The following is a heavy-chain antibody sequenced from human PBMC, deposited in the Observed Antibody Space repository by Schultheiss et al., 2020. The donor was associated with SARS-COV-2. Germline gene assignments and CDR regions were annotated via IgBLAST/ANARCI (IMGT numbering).Heavy chain of an antibody. CDR3: ARHVLSIGQNYFDY. V-gene: IGHV3-23*01. CDR2: ISGSGGST. J-gene: IGHJ4*02. D-gene: IGHD6-6*01. CDR1: GFTFDDYG. Sequence: GGSLRLSCAASGFTFDDYGMSWVRQAPGKGLEWVSTISGSGGSTYYADSVKGRFTISRDNSKNTLYLQMNSLRAEDTAVYYCARHVLSIGQNYFDYWGQGTLVTVSS.